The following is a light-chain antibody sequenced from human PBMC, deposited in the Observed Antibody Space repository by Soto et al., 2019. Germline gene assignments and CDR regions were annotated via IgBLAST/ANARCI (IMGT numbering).Light chain of an antibody. CDR3: QQTNNWPFT. CDR1: QSVTSD. V-gene: IGKV3-15*01. CDR2: RTS. J-gene: IGKJ4*01. Sequence: ETVMTQSPVTLSLSPGGRATLSCRASQSVTSDSLAWFQQRPGQAPRLLIYRTSTRATGVPARFSGSGSGTEFTLTISSLQSEDCAVYYCQQTNNWPFTFGGGTKVDIK.